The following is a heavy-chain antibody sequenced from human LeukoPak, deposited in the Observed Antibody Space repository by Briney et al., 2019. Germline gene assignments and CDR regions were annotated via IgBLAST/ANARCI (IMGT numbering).Heavy chain of an antibody. CDR3: AKNLYCGGGSCYPSALGMDV. CDR2: IKQDGSEE. Sequence: GGSLRLSCVASGFTISSYWMHWVRQAPGKGLEWVANIKQDGSEEYYVDSVKGRFTISRDNAKNSLYLQMNSLRAEDTAVYYCAKNLYCGGGSCYPSALGMDVWGQGTTVTVSS. J-gene: IGHJ6*02. V-gene: IGHV3-7*03. D-gene: IGHD2-15*01. CDR1: GFTISSYW.